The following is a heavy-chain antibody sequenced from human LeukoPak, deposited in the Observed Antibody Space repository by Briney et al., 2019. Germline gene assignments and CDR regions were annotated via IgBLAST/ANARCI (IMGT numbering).Heavy chain of an antibody. V-gene: IGHV3-53*01. Sequence: GGSLRLSCAASGFTVSNNYMSWVRQAPGKGLEWVSVIYSGGSTYYADSVKGRFTISRDNSKNTLYLQMSSLRAEDTAVYYCARGPPYFGSGNYYHIFDYWGQGTLVTVSS. J-gene: IGHJ4*02. D-gene: IGHD3-10*01. CDR2: IYSGGST. CDR1: GFTVSNNY. CDR3: ARGPPYFGSGNYYHIFDY.